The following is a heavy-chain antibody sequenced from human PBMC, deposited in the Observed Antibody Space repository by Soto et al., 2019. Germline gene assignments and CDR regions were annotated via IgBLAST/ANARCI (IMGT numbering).Heavy chain of an antibody. D-gene: IGHD2-2*01. CDR3: AKDRMDPRTDCSSTSCLGWFDR. Sequence: SETVSLTCTVSGGSIDNYYWSWIRQSPGKGLEWIGHIFYTGSTNYNPSLKSRVAISLDTSNNHFSLKLTSVTAADTAVYYCAKDRMDPRTDCSSTSCLGWFDRWGQGTLVTVSS. CDR2: IFYTGST. CDR1: GGSIDNYY. J-gene: IGHJ5*02. V-gene: IGHV4-59*12.